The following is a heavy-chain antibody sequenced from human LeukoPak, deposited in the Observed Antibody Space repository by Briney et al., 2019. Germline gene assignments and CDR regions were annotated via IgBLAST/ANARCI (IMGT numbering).Heavy chain of an antibody. V-gene: IGHV3-9*01. CDR1: GFTFDDYA. CDR2: ISWNSGSI. Sequence: GRSLRLSCAASGFTFDDYAMHWVRQAPGKGLEWVSGISWNSGSIGYADSMKGRFTISRDNAKNSLYLQMNSLRAEDTALYYCAKDTSRAVAGDDAFDIWGQGTMVTVSS. J-gene: IGHJ3*02. CDR3: AKDTSRAVAGDDAFDI. D-gene: IGHD6-19*01.